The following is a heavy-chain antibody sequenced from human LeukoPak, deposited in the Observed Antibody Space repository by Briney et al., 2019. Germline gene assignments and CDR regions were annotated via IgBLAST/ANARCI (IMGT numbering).Heavy chain of an antibody. CDR1: GGSISSYY. V-gene: IGHV4-59*01. CDR3: ARGNFFGYYFDS. J-gene: IGHJ4*02. CDR2: FYYSGST. D-gene: IGHD3-10*01. Sequence: SETLSLTCTVSGGSISSYYWSWIRQPPGKGLEWIGYFYYSGSTNYNPSLKSRVTISVDTSENQFSLKLSSVTAADTALYYCARGNFFGYYFDSWGQGTLVTVSS.